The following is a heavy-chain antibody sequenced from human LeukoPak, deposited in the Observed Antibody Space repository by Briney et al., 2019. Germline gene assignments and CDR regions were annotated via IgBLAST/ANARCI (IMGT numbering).Heavy chain of an antibody. CDR1: GFAFSNAT. CDR2: ISQTGSNI. Sequence: GGSLRLSCAASGFAFSNATMNWVRQAPGKGLEWVSSISQTGSNIYYADSLKGRFTISRDNARTTLYLQMNSLRAEDTAVYYCATEVRSSWNVYDPFDIWGQGTMVTVSS. J-gene: IGHJ3*02. CDR3: ATEVRSSWNVYDPFDI. D-gene: IGHD6-13*01. V-gene: IGHV3-21*01.